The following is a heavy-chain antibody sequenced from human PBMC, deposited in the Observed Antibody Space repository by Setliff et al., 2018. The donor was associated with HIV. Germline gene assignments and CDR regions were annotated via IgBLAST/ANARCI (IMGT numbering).Heavy chain of an antibody. D-gene: IGHD6-19*01. CDR2: MSGINDAG. CDR1: GYTLTNND. V-gene: IGHV1-8*01. Sequence: ASVKVSCKASGYTLTNNDINWLRQVAGQGLEWIGWMSGINDAGGSAQEFQGRVTMTRDTSISTAYMELSSLRSEDTAVYYCARVPVADDSSGWYGNWYFDLWGPGTLVTVSS. J-gene: IGHJ2*01. CDR3: ARVPVADDSSGWYGNWYFDL.